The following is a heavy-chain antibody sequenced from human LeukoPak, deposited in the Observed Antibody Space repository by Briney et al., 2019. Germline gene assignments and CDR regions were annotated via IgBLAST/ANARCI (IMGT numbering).Heavy chain of an antibody. D-gene: IGHD4-17*01. CDR3: AGTLYATGTYYFDY. CDR1: GYTFTSYG. V-gene: IGHV1-18*01. Sequence: ASVKVSCKASGYTFTSYGISWVRQAPGQGLEWMGWISAYDGNTNYAQKLQGRVTMTTDTSTSTAYMELRSLRSDDTAVYYCAGTLYATGTYYFDYWGQGTLVTVSS. J-gene: IGHJ4*02. CDR2: ISAYDGNT.